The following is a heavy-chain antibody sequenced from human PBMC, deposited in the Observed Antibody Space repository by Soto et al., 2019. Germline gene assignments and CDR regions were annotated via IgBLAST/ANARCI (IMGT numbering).Heavy chain of an antibody. V-gene: IGHV1-69*13. D-gene: IGHD4-17*01. J-gene: IGHJ4*02. CDR1: GGTLGKSA. CDR2: FIPVYRTL. Sequence: VKVSCKASGGTLGKSAIHWVLQTPGHRLEWLGGFIPVYRTLNYAQKFQGRVTITADESTGTAYMTLSSLRTEDTAVYYCAREALDDYGDYIDYWGQGTLVTTSS. CDR3: AREALDDYGDYIDY.